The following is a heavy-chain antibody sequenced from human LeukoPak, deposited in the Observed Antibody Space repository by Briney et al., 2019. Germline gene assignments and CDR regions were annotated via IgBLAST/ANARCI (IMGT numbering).Heavy chain of an antibody. CDR1: GFTFISYA. CDR2: ISFHGTDT. V-gene: IGHV3-30*04. CDR3: ARQTGSGLFILP. D-gene: IGHD3/OR15-3a*01. J-gene: IGHJ4*02. Sequence: PGGTLRLSCAASGFTFISYAIHWVRQAPGKGLEWVAVISFHGTDTFYADSVKGRFTISRDNSKNTLYLQMSSLRGDDTAVYYCARQTGSGLFILPGGQGTLVTVSS.